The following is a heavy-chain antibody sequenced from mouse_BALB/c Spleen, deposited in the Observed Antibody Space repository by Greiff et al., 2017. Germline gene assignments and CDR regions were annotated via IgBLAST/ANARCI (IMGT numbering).Heavy chain of an antibody. Sequence: QVQLQQPGAELVKPGASVKLSCKASGYTFTSYWMHWVKQRPGQGLEWIGEIDPSDSYTNYNQKFKGKATLTVDKSSSTAYMQLSSLTSEDSAVYYCASGNDGGYWYFDVWGAGTTVTVSS. D-gene: IGHD1-2*01. V-gene: IGHV1-69*02. CDR1: GYTFTSYW. J-gene: IGHJ1*01. CDR3: ASGNDGGYWYFDV. CDR2: IDPSDSYT.